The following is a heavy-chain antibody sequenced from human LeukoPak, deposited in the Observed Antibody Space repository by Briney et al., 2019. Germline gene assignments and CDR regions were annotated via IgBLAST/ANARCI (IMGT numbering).Heavy chain of an antibody. D-gene: IGHD3-10*01. J-gene: IGHJ5*02. CDR2: IYYSGST. Sequence: SETLSLTCTVSGGSISSYYWSWIRQPPGKGLEWIGYIYYSGSTNYKPSLKSRVTLSVDTPKNQLSLKQNIVTTADTAVYYCARGGYIGLGNNFRLDPWGQGTLVTVSS. CDR3: ARGGYIGLGNNFRLDP. CDR1: GGSISSYY. V-gene: IGHV4-59*01.